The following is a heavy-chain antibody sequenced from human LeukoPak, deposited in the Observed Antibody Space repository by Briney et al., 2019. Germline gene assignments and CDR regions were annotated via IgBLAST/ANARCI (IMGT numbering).Heavy chain of an antibody. J-gene: IGHJ6*03. V-gene: IGHV1-18*01. CDR3: ARDSVSVATIAYYYYYMDV. D-gene: IGHD5-12*01. CDR2: ISAYNGNT. CDR1: GYTFTSYG. Sequence: ASVKVSCKASGYTFTSYGISWVRQASGQGLEWMGWISAYNGNTNYAQKLQGRVTMTTDTSTSTAYMELRSLRSDDTAVYYCARDSVSVATIAYYYYYMDVWGKGTKVTVSS.